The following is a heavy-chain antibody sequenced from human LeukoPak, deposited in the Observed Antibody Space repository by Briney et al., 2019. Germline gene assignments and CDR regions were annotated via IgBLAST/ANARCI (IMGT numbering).Heavy chain of an antibody. CDR2: ISPRDSDT. J-gene: IGHJ4*02. CDR3: ARHDYGGNSNDY. D-gene: IGHD4-23*01. CDR1: GYSFTSYW. Sequence: GESLKISCKGSGYSFTSYWIAWVRQMPGKVLEWMAIISPRDSDTRYSPSFRGQVTISADKSISTAYLQWRSLKASDTAMYYCARHDYGGNSNDYWGQGTLVTVS. V-gene: IGHV5-51*01.